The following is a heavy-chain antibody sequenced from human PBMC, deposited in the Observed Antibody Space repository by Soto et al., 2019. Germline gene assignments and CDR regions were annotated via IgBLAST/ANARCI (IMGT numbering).Heavy chain of an antibody. Sequence: GGSLRLSCAASGFTFSSYWMSWVRQAPGKGLEWMANIKQDGSEKYYVDSVKGRFTISRDNAKNSLYLQMNSLRAEDTAVYYCATHQRYYYDSSGYAFDIWGQGTMVTVSS. CDR3: ATHQRYYYDSSGYAFDI. CDR2: IKQDGSEK. J-gene: IGHJ3*02. V-gene: IGHV3-7*01. CDR1: GFTFSSYW. D-gene: IGHD3-22*01.